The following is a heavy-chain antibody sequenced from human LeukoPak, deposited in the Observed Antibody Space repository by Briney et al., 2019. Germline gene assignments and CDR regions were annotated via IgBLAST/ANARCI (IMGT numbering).Heavy chain of an antibody. CDR2: IYHSGST. J-gene: IGHJ4*02. D-gene: IGHD3-3*01. CDR1: GGSISSYY. CDR3: ARGFLEDYYFDY. Sequence: SETLSLTCTVSGGSISSYYWSWIRQPPGKGLEWIGYIYHSGSTYYNPSLKSRVTISVDRSKNQFSLKLSSVTAADTAVYYCARGFLEDYYFDYWGQGTLVTVSS. V-gene: IGHV4-59*12.